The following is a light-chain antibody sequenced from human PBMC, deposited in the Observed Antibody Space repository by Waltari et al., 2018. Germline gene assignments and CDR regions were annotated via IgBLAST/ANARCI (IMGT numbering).Light chain of an antibody. CDR3: QQLNSYPIT. CDR2: AAS. Sequence: IQLTQSPSSLSASVGDSSTITCRASQRISSYLTWYQQKPGKAPKLLIYAASTLQRGVPSRVSGSGSGTDFTLTISSLQPEDFATYYCQQLNSYPITFGQGTRLEIK. V-gene: IGKV1-9*01. CDR1: QRISSY. J-gene: IGKJ5*01.